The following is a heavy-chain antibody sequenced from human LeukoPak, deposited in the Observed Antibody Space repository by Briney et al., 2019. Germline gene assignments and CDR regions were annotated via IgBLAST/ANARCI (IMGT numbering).Heavy chain of an antibody. J-gene: IGHJ6*03. CDR1: GGTFSNYA. V-gene: IGHV1-69*04. D-gene: IGHD3-3*01. Sequence: SVKVSCTASGGTFSNYAISWVRQAPGQGLEWMGRIIPILGTTKYAQKFQGRVTITADKSTSTAYMEPSSLRSEDTAVYYCARGYDFWSGSNYYYYMDVWGKGTTVTVSS. CDR3: ARGYDFWSGSNYYYYMDV. CDR2: IIPILGTT.